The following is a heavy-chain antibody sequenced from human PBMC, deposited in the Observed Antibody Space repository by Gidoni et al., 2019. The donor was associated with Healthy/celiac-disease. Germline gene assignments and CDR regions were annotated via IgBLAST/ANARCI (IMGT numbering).Heavy chain of an antibody. CDR1: GFTFDDYT. J-gene: IGHJ6*03. CDR3: AKDVEFWSINYMDV. Sequence: EVQLVESGGVVVQPGGSLRLSCAASGFTFDDYTMHWVRQAPGKGLEWVSLISWDGGSTYYADSVKGRFTISRDNSKNSLYLQMNRLRTEDTALYYCAKDVEFWSINYMDVWGKGTTVTVSS. D-gene: IGHD3-3*01. CDR2: ISWDGGST. V-gene: IGHV3-43*01.